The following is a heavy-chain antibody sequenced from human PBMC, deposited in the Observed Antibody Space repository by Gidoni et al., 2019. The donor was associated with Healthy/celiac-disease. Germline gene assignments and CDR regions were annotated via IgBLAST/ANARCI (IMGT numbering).Heavy chain of an antibody. CDR2: IYYSGST. Sequence: QLQLQESGPGLVTPSEALSLTCTVSGGSIRSSSYYWGWFRQPPGTGLEWIGSIYYSGSTYYTPSIKSRVTISVATSKNQFSLKLSSVTAADTAVYYCARHTLIVGAPEGNWFDPWGQGTLVTVSS. D-gene: IGHD1-26*01. V-gene: IGHV4-39*01. J-gene: IGHJ5*02. CDR3: ARHTLIVGAPEGNWFDP. CDR1: GGSIRSSSYY.